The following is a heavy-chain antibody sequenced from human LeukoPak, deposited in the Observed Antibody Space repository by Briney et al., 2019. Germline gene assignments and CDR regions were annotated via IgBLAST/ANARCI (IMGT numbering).Heavy chain of an antibody. CDR2: ISGSGGST. D-gene: IGHD1-26*01. CDR1: GFTFSNAW. Sequence: GGSLRLSCAASGFTFSNAWMSWVRQAPGKGLEWVSAISGSGGSTYYADSVKGRFTISRDNSKNTLYLQMNSLRAEDTAVYYCARETRGSYSLDYWGQGTLVTVSS. J-gene: IGHJ4*02. CDR3: ARETRGSYSLDY. V-gene: IGHV3-23*01.